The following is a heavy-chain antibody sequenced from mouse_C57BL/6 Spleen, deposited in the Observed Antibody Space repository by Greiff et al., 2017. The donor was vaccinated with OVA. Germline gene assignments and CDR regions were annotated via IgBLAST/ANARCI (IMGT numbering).Heavy chain of an antibody. CDR1: GYTFTSYW. Sequence: QVQLQQPGAELVKPGASVKMSCKASGYTFTSYWITWVKQRPGQGLEWIGDIYPGSGSTNYHDKFKSKATLTVDTSSSTAYMQLSSLTSEDSAVYYCARGESNYYAMDYWGQGTSVTVSS. CDR3: ARGESNYYAMDY. V-gene: IGHV1-55*01. CDR2: IYPGSGST. J-gene: IGHJ4*01. D-gene: IGHD2-5*01.